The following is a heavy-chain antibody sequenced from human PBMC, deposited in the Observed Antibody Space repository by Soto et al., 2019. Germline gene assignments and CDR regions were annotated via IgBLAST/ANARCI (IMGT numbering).Heavy chain of an antibody. Sequence: PGGSLRLSCSASGFTFSTYYMCWVRQAPGKGLEWVANIKQDGSVKNYVDSVKGRFTVSRDNAKNSLYLQMNSLRADDTALYYCVRDLVGSRGYLRQWGQGTQVTVSS. CDR3: VRDLVGSRGYLRQ. D-gene: IGHD3-22*01. J-gene: IGHJ4*02. CDR1: GFTFSTYY. V-gene: IGHV3-7*05. CDR2: IKQDGSVK.